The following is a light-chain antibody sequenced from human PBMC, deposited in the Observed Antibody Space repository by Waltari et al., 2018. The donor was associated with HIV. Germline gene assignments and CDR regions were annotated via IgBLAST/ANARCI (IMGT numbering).Light chain of an antibody. CDR2: VKSDGSH. J-gene: IGLJ3*02. CDR1: SAPSTYA. V-gene: IGLV4-69*01. Sequence: QLAVTQSPSASASLGASVKLTCTLNSAPSTYAIARHQQQPGKGPRFLLKVKSDGSHIKGDGIPDRFSGSSFGAERYLTITSLRSDDEADYYCQTWGTGIRVFGGGTKLTVL. CDR3: QTWGTGIRV.